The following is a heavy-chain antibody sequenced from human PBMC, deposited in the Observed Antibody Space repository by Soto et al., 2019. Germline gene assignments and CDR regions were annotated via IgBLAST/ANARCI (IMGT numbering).Heavy chain of an antibody. CDR2: ISSSSSYI. CDR3: ARDRYYYYGMDV. CDR1: GFTFSSYS. Sequence: VGSLRLSCAASGFTFSSYSMNWVRQAPGKGLEWVSSISSSSSYIYYADSVKGRFTISRDNAKNSLYLQMNSLRAEDTAVYYCARDRYYYYGMDVWGQGTTGTASS. V-gene: IGHV3-21*01. J-gene: IGHJ6*01.